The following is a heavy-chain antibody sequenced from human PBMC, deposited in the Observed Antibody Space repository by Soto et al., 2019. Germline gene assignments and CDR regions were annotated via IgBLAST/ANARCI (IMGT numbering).Heavy chain of an antibody. CDR3: TRDWEITVSTWSFGGF. V-gene: IGHV1-69*08. CDR1: GGTFSPYT. J-gene: IGHJ4*02. D-gene: IGHD3-10*01. CDR2: IIPFHGVT. Sequence: QVQLVQSGAEVKKPGSSVKVSCKASGGTFSPYTINWVRQAPVQGLEWMGRIIPFHGVTNYAQKFQARVRITADKSTSTAYMELSGLRFEDTAMYYCTRDWEITVSTWSFGGFWCRGTLVTVSS.